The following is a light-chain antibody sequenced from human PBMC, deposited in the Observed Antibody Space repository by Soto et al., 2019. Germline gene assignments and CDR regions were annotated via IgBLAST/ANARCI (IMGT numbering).Light chain of an antibody. CDR1: QDISHY. J-gene: IGKJ1*01. CDR2: AVS. CDR3: LQHNSYPWT. Sequence: DIQMTQSPSSLSASVGDRVTITCRASQDISHYLAWFQQKPGKVPKRLIFAVSNLESGVPSRFRGSGSGTEFTLTITSLQPEDFATYYCLQHNSYPWTFGQGTKVEIK. V-gene: IGKV1-17*03.